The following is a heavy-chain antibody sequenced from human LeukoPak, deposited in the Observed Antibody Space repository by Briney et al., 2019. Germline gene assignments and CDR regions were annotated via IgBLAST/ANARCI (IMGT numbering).Heavy chain of an antibody. Sequence: PSETLSLTCTVSGVSMSGYYWSWIRQPPGKGLEWIGEINHSGSTNYNPSLKSRVTISVDTSKNQFSLKLSSVTAADTAVYYCARRRYYYASGSPLNGYWGQGTLVTVSS. D-gene: IGHD3-10*01. CDR3: ARRRYYYASGSPLNGY. CDR2: INHSGST. J-gene: IGHJ4*02. V-gene: IGHV4-34*01. CDR1: GVSMSGYY.